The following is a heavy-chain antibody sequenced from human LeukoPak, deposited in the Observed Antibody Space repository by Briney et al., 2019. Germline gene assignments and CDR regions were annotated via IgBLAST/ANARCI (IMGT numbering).Heavy chain of an antibody. D-gene: IGHD2-8*01. CDR2: FDPEDGET. J-gene: IGHJ6*03. CDR1: GYTLTELS. V-gene: IGHV1-24*01. Sequence: ASVKVSCKVSGYTLTELSMHWVRQAPGKGLEWMGGFDPEDGETIYAQKFQGRVTMTEDTSTDTAYMELSSLRSEDTAVYYCATAGLVSQGRPGLYYYYYYMDVWGKGTTVTVSS. CDR3: ATAGLVSQGRPGLYYYYYYMDV.